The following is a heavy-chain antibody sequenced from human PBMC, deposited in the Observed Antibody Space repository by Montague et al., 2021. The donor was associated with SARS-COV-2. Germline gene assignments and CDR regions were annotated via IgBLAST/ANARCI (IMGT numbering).Heavy chain of an antibody. CDR1: GGSISSSSYY. CDR3: ARLKAPYCSSTSCYSASWFDP. Sequence: SETLSLTCTVSGGSISSSSYYWGWIRQPPGKGLEWIGSIYYSGSTYYNPSFKSRVTISVDTSKNQFSLKLSSVTAADTAVYYCARLKAPYCSSTSCYSASWFDPWGQGTLVTVSS. J-gene: IGHJ5*02. CDR2: IYYSGST. D-gene: IGHD2-2*01. V-gene: IGHV4-39*01.